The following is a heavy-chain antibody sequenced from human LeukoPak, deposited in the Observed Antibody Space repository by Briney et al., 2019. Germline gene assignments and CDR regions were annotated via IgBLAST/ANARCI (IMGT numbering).Heavy chain of an antibody. CDR1: GFTVSSNH. CDR2: IYSGGST. Sequence: GGSLRLSCAASGFTVSSNHMSWVRQAPGKGLEWVSVIYSGGSTYYADSVKGRFTISRDNSKNTLYLQMNSLRAEDTAVYYCARDAYQTYYYGSGSYRWGQGTLVTVSS. CDR3: ARDAYQTYYYGSGSYR. D-gene: IGHD3-10*01. J-gene: IGHJ4*02. V-gene: IGHV3-66*01.